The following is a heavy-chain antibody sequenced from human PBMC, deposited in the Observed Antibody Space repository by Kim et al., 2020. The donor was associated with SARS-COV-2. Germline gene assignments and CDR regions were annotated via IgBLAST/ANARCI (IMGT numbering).Heavy chain of an antibody. J-gene: IGHJ6*02. Sequence: ASVKVSCKASGYTFTSYYMHWVRQAPGQGLEWMGIINPSGGSTSYAQKFQGRVTMTRDTSTSTVYMELSSLRSEDTAVYYCARDRGYCGGDCYSGSDYYYGMDVWGQGTTVTVSS. V-gene: IGHV1-46*01. D-gene: IGHD2-21*02. CDR1: GYTFTSYY. CDR3: ARDRGYCGGDCYSGSDYYYGMDV. CDR2: INPSGGST.